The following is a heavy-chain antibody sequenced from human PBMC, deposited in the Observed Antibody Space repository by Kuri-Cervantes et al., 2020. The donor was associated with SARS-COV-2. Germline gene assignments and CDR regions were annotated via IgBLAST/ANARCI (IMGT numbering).Heavy chain of an antibody. CDR3: ARGGGSYPYYFDY. Sequence: SETLSLTCTVSGGSIISGSYYWSWLRKPAGKGLEWIGHIYTSGSTNYNPSLKSRVTISVDTSKNQFSLKLSSVTAADTAVYYCARGGGSYPYYFDYWGQGTLVTVSS. CDR2: IYTSGST. J-gene: IGHJ4*02. D-gene: IGHD1-26*01. CDR1: GGSIISGSYY. V-gene: IGHV4-61*09.